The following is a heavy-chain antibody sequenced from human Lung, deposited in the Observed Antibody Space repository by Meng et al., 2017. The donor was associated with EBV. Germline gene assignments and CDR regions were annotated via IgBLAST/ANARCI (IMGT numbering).Heavy chain of an antibody. D-gene: IGHD4-17*01. CDR3: ARGPTTYFDY. V-gene: IGHV4-30-4*01. J-gene: IGHJ4*02. CDR1: GGASNSGIYY. Sequence: QRHLQGPGQGPAKPSRPLSRTFPVCGGASNSGIYYWSWTRQPPGKGLDWIGYIYYSGSTYYNPSLKSRVTISVDTSKNQFSLKLSSVTAADTAVYYCARGPTTYFDYWGQGTLVTVSS. CDR2: IYYSGST.